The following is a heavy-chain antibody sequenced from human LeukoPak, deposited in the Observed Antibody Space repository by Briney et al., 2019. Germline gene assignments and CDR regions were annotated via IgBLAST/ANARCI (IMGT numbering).Heavy chain of an antibody. CDR2: IYTSGST. J-gene: IGHJ5*02. Sequence: SETLSLTCTVSGGSISSGSYYWSWIRQPAGKGLEWIGRIYTSGSTNYNPSLKSRVTISVDTSKNQFSLKLSSVTAADTAVYYCARGVDIVVVPAAITTWGQGTLVTVSS. D-gene: IGHD2-2*01. CDR3: ARGVDIVVVPAAITT. V-gene: IGHV4-61*02. CDR1: GGSISSGSYY.